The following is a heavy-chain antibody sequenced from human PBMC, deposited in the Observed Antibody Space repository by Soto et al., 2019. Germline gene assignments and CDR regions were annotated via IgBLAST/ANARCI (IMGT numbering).Heavy chain of an antibody. CDR2: IYYSGST. J-gene: IGHJ4*02. V-gene: IGHV4-30-4*01. CDR3: ARVEKGSGLGAAAGLFDY. CDR1: GGSISSGDYY. D-gene: IGHD6-13*01. Sequence: QVQLQESGPGLVKPSQTLSLTCTVSGGSISSGDYYWSWIRQPPGKGLEWIGYIYYSGSTYYNPSLKRRVTISVDTAKNQFSLKLSSVTAADTAVYYCARVEKGSGLGAAAGLFDYWGQGTLVTVSS.